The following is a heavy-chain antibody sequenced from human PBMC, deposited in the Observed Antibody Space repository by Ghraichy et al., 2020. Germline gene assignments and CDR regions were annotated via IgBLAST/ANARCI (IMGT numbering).Heavy chain of an antibody. Sequence: LSLTCAASGFTFSNYAMSWVRQAPGKGLEWVSTISGSAGSTYYADSVKGRFTISRDNSKNTLYLQMNSLRAEDTAVYYCAKDTAGLRNWFDPWGQGTLVTVSS. D-gene: IGHD6-19*01. CDR1: GFTFSNYA. J-gene: IGHJ5*02. CDR3: AKDTAGLRNWFDP. CDR2: ISGSAGST. V-gene: IGHV3-23*01.